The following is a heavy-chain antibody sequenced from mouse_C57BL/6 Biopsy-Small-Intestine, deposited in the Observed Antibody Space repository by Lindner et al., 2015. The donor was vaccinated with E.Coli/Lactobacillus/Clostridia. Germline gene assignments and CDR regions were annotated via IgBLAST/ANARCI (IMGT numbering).Heavy chain of an antibody. V-gene: IGHV1-47*01. J-gene: IGHJ2*01. D-gene: IGHD1-1*01. CDR2: FHPYNDDT. CDR1: GYTFTTYP. Sequence: VQLQESGPELVKPGASVKISCKASGYTFTTYPIEWMKQNHGKSLEWIGNFHPYNDDTKYNEKFKGKATLTVEKSSSTVYLELSRLTSDDSAVYYCARGRGSSYYYFDYWGQGTTLTVSS. CDR3: ARGRGSSYYYFDY.